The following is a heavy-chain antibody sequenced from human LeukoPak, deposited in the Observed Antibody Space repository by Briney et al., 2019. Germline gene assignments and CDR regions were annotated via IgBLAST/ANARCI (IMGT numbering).Heavy chain of an antibody. D-gene: IGHD3-10*01. Sequence: PSETLSLTCAVSGVSMSDHYGSWIRQTPGTTLEWIGHIYATGNTNYSPSLKGRVTISLDTSKNHFSLRLRSVTAADTALYYCARHFRKDYPDSGSSQYFHYIDVWGKGTTVTVSS. CDR2: IYATGNT. V-gene: IGHV4-4*09. J-gene: IGHJ6*03. CDR3: ARHFRKDYPDSGSSQYFHYIDV. CDR1: GVSMSDHY.